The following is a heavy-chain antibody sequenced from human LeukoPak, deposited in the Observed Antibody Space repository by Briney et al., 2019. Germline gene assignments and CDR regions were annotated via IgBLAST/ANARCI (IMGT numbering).Heavy chain of an antibody. D-gene: IGHD3-10*01. V-gene: IGHV3-74*01. CDR2: INSDGSAT. J-gene: IGHJ6*02. Sequence: GSLRLSCAASGFPFSSYWMHWVRQVPGKGLLWVSRINSDGSATIYADSVRGRFTISRDNAKNTLYLQMSGLRVEDTAVYHCASGSPYYGMDVWGQGTTVTVSS. CDR3: ASGSPYYGMDV. CDR1: GFPFSSYW.